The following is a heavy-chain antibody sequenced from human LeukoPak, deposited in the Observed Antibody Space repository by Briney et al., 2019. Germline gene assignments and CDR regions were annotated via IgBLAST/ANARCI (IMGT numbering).Heavy chain of an antibody. CDR1: GFTFSSYW. CDR3: AKDRPTRYFDY. CDR2: VNGDESST. V-gene: IGHV3-74*01. J-gene: IGHJ4*02. D-gene: IGHD1-1*01. Sequence: PGGSLRLSCAASGFTFSSYWMHWVRQAPGKGLVWVSRVNGDESSTRYADSVKGRFTISRDNVKNTLYLQMNSLRAEDTAVYYCAKDRPTRYFDYWGQGTLVTVSS.